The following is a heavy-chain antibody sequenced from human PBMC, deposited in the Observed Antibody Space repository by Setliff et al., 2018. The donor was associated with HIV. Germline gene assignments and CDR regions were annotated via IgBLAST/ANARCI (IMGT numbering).Heavy chain of an antibody. V-gene: IGHV1-69*10. D-gene: IGHD4-17*01. Sequence: SVKVSCKTSGGSFNTYSISWVRQAPGQGLEWMGGIITILGGVTKYAQKFQGRVTITADESTNTAYMELSSLRSEDTAVYYCAGLYGDSGGGYWGHGTLVTVSS. CDR3: AGLYGDSGGGY. CDR1: GGSFNTYS. CDR2: IITILGGVT. J-gene: IGHJ4*01.